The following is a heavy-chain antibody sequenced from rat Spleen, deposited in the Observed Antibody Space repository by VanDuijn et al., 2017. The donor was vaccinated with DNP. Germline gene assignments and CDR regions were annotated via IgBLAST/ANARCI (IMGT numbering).Heavy chain of an antibody. CDR1: GFSLTSYN. V-gene: IGHV2-41*01. Sequence: QVQLTESGPGLVQPSQTLSLTCTVAGFSLTSYNVHWGRQPPGKDLEWMGVIWNTGGTQYNTPLKSRLSFSKDTSKSQVFLKMNSLQTEDTATYYCARAPYNKYFDYWGQGVMVTVSS. D-gene: IGHD1-10*01. CDR2: IWNTGGT. CDR3: ARAPYNKYFDY. J-gene: IGHJ2*01.